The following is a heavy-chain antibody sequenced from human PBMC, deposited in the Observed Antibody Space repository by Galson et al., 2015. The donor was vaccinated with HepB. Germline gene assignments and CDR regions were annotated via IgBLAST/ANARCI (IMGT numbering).Heavy chain of an antibody. CDR2: ISPYNANT. CDR1: GLTTYA. Sequence: SVKVSCKASGLTTYAINWVRQAPGQGLEWMGWISPYNANTNYARKFQGRVTMTTDTSTRTAYMELRSLRSDDTAMYYCARVRGCSGGSCSGYYYGMDVWGQGTTVTVSS. V-gene: IGHV1-18*01. J-gene: IGHJ6*02. D-gene: IGHD2-15*01. CDR3: ARVRGCSGGSCSGYYYGMDV.